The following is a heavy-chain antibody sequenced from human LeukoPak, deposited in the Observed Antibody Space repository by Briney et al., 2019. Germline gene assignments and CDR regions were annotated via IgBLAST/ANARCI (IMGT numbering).Heavy chain of an antibody. CDR1: GGSISSSSYY. CDR3: ARDFKDCSSTSCYYGWFDP. J-gene: IGHJ5*02. Sequence: SETLSLTCTVSGGSISSSSYYWGWIRQPPGKGLEWIGSIYYSGSTYYNPSLKSRVTISVDTSKNQFSLKLSSVTAADTAVYYCARDFKDCSSTSCYYGWFDPWGQGTLVTVSS. CDR2: IYYSGST. D-gene: IGHD2-2*01. V-gene: IGHV4-39*07.